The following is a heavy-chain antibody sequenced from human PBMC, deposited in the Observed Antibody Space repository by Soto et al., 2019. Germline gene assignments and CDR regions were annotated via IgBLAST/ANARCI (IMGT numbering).Heavy chain of an antibody. V-gene: IGHV3-73*01. Sequence: HPGGSLRLSCAASGFTFSDSATHWVRQASGKGLEWVGRIRNKANNYATAYAASAKGRFTISRDDSKNTAYLQMNSLETEDTAVYYCTRFDDLEPAGLGYWGQGALVTVSS. J-gene: IGHJ4*02. CDR3: TRFDDLEPAGLGY. D-gene: IGHD3-3*01. CDR2: IRNKANNYAT. CDR1: GFTFSDSA.